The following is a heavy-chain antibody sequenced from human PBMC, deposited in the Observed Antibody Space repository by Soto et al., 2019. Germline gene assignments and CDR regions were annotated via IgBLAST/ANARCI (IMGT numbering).Heavy chain of an antibody. CDR3: ARDLFVGAYRGNSGFDI. CDR1: GGSISSGDYY. V-gene: IGHV4-61*08. CDR2: IYYSGST. D-gene: IGHD3-10*01. Sequence: PSETLSVTGTVSGGSISSGDYYWSLIRQPPGKGLEWIGYIYYSGSTNYSPSLESRVTISLDTSKNQFSLKLTSVTAADTAVYYCARDLFVGAYRGNSGFDIWGQGTMVTVS. J-gene: IGHJ3*02.